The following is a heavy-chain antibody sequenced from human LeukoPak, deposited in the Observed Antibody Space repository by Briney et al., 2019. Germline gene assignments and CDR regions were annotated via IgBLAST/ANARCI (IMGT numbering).Heavy chain of an antibody. CDR2: IYSGGST. Sequence: GGSLRLSCAASGFTVSSNYMSWVRQAPGKGLEWVSVIYSGGSTYYADSVKGRFTISRDNSKNTLYLQMNSLRAEDTAVYYCAREHIVVVTAIRAFDIWGQGTMVTVSS. CDR1: GFTVSSNY. D-gene: IGHD2-21*02. CDR3: AREHIVVVTAIRAFDI. V-gene: IGHV3-66*01. J-gene: IGHJ3*02.